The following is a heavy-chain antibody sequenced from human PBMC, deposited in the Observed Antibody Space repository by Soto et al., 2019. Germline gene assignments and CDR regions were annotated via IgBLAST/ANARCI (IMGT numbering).Heavy chain of an antibody. CDR1: GGSFSGYC. CDR3: ARGRSGYNFEDAFDI. V-gene: IGHV4-34*01. D-gene: IGHD5-12*01. CDR2: INHSGST. Sequence: PSETLSLTCAVYGGSFSGYCWSWIRQPPGKGLEWIGEINHSGSTNYNPSLKSRVTISVDTSKNQFSLKLSSVTAADTAVYYCARGRSGYNFEDAFDIWGQGTMVTVSS. J-gene: IGHJ3*02.